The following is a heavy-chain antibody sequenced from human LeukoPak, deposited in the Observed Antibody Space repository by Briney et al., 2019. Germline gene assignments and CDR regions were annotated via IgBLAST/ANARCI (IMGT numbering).Heavy chain of an antibody. Sequence: SVKVSCKASGGTFSSYAISWVRQAPGQGLEWMGGIIPIFGTANYAQKFQGRVTITADKSTSTAYMELSSLRAEDTAVYYCAKGDLGWEPFWSWGQGTLVTVSS. CDR3: AKGDLGWEPFWS. CDR1: GGTFSSYA. D-gene: IGHD1-26*01. V-gene: IGHV1-69*06. J-gene: IGHJ4*02. CDR2: IIPIFGTA.